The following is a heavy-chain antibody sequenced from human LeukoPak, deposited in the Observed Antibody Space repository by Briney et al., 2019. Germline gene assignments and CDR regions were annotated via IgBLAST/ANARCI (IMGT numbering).Heavy chain of an antibody. D-gene: IGHD4-17*01. J-gene: IGHJ4*02. CDR2: INAGNGNT. CDR3: ARVRDGDYGSGAVVDY. V-gene: IGHV1-3*01. CDR1: GYTFTSYA. Sequence: GASVKVSCKASGYTFTSYAMHWVRQAPGQRLEWMGWINAGNGNTKYSQKFQGRVTITRDTSASTAYMELRSLRSDDSAVYYCARVRDGDYGSGAVVDYWGQGTLVTVSS.